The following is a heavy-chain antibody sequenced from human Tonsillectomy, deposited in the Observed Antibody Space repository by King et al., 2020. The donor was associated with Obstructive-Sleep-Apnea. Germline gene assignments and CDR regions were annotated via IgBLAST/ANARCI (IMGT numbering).Heavy chain of an antibody. CDR3: ATSLIITYGLTRDY. D-gene: IGHD1-14*01. CDR1: GDKFTSYW. J-gene: IGHJ4*02. CDR2: IDPSDSYT. V-gene: IGHV5-10-1*03. Sequence: VQLVQSGAEVKKPGESLRISCKGSGDKFTSYWITWVRQMPGKGLEWMGRIDPSDSYTRYSPSFQGHVTISADKSISTAYLQWSSLKASDTAMYYCATSLIITYGLTRDYWGQGTLVTVSS.